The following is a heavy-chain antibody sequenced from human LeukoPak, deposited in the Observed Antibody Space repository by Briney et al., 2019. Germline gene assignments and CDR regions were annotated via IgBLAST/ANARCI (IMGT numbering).Heavy chain of an antibody. V-gene: IGHV4-38-2*02. CDR3: ARGMWELANFDY. Sequence: SETLSLTCTVSGYSISSGYYWGWIRQPPGKGLEWIGSIYYSGSTYYNPSLKSRVTISVDTSKNQFSLKLSSVTAADTAVYYCARGMWELANFDYWGQGTLVTVSS. CDR2: IYYSGST. J-gene: IGHJ4*02. CDR1: GYSISSGYY. D-gene: IGHD1-26*01.